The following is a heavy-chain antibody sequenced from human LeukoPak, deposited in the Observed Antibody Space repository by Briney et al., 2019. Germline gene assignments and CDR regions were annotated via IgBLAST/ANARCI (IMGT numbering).Heavy chain of an antibody. V-gene: IGHV4-59*01. Sequence: SETLSLTCTVSGGSISSYYWSWIRQPPGKGLEWIGYIYYSGSTNYNPSLKSRVTISVDTSKNQFSLKLSSVTAADTAVYYCARKDLYSSSSRGFDYWGQGTLATVSS. J-gene: IGHJ4*02. CDR1: GGSISSYY. CDR3: ARKDLYSSSSRGFDY. D-gene: IGHD6-6*01. CDR2: IYYSGST.